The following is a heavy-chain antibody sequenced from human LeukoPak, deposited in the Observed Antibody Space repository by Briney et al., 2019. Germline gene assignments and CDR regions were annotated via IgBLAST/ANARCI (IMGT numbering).Heavy chain of an antibody. J-gene: IGHJ6*04. Sequence: GGSLRLSCAASGFTFNSYSMNWVRQAPGKGLEWVSSISGTSNYIYYADSVKGRFTISRDNAKNSLYLQMNSLRAEDTAVYYCARVPRGGGSCYSPYYYYGMDVWGKGTTVTVSS. V-gene: IGHV3-21*01. CDR2: ISGTSNYI. CDR1: GFTFNSYS. CDR3: ARVPRGGGSCYSPYYYYGMDV. D-gene: IGHD2-15*01.